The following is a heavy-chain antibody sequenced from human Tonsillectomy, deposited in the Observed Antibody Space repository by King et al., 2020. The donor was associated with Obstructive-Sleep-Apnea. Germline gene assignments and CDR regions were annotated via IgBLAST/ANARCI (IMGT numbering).Heavy chain of an antibody. CDR3: ARLMSYHEAGYNAHFDY. V-gene: IGHV5-51*01. J-gene: IGHJ4*02. Sequence: QLVQSGAEVKKPGESLKISCKGSGYSFTSYWIGWVRQMPGKGLEWMGIIYPGDSDTRYSPSFQGQVTISADKSISTAYLQWSSLKASDTAMYYCARLMSYHEAGYNAHFDYWGQGTLVTVSS. D-gene: IGHD5-24*01. CDR2: IYPGDSDT. CDR1: GYSFTSYW.